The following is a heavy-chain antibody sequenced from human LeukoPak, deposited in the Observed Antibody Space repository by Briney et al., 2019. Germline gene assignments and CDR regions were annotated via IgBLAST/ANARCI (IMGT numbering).Heavy chain of an antibody. Sequence: AASVKVSCKVSGYTLTELSMHWVRQAPGKGLEWMGGFDPEDGETFYAQKFQGRVTMTEDTSTDTAYMELSSLRSDDTAVYYCARDHSGKITMIVPWGQGTLVTVSS. CDR3: ARDHSGKITMIVP. D-gene: IGHD3-22*01. V-gene: IGHV1-24*01. CDR1: GYTLTELS. CDR2: FDPEDGET. J-gene: IGHJ5*02.